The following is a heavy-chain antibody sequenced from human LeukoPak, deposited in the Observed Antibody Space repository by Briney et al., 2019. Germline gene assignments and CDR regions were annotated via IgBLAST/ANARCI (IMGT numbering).Heavy chain of an antibody. CDR3: AKGVWRQWLEDYFDY. J-gene: IGHJ4*02. D-gene: IGHD6-19*01. Sequence: GGSLRLSCAASGFTFDDYAMHWVRQAPGKGLEWVSGISWNSGSIGYADSVKGRFTIYRDNAKNSLYLQMNSLRAEDMALYYCAKGVWRQWLEDYFDYWGQGTLVTVSS. V-gene: IGHV3-9*03. CDR2: ISWNSGSI. CDR1: GFTFDDYA.